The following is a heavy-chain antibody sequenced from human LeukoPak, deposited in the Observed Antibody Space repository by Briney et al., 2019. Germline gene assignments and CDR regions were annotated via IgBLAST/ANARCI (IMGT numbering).Heavy chain of an antibody. D-gene: IGHD6-19*01. CDR1: GFTFSSYA. CDR3: ARESSSGWYSDAFDI. V-gene: IGHV3-30*04. J-gene: IGHJ3*02. CDR2: ISYDGTNK. Sequence: PGRSLRLSCAASGFTFSSYAMHWVRQAPGKGLEWVADISYDGTNKYYADSVKGRFTISRDNSKNTLYLQMNSLRAEDTAVYYCARESSSGWYSDAFDIWGQGTLVTVSS.